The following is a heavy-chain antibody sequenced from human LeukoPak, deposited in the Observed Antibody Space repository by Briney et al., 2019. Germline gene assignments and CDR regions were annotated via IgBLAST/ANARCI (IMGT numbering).Heavy chain of an antibody. CDR1: GGSISSYY. D-gene: IGHD3-10*01. V-gene: IGHV4-59*01. CDR3: ARDKGMYYYGSGSYSRSYYFDY. J-gene: IGHJ4*02. CDR2: IYYSGST. Sequence: NPSETLSLTCTVSGGSISSYYWSWIRQPPGKGLEWIGYIYYSGSTNYNPSLKSRVTISVDTSKNQFSLKLSSVTAADTAVYYCARDKGMYYYGSGSYSRSYYFDYWGQGTLVTASS.